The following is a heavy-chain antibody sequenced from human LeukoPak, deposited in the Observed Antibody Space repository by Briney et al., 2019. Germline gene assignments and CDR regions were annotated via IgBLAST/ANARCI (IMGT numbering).Heavy chain of an antibody. D-gene: IGHD2-21*02. V-gene: IGHV3-21*01. CDR3: AKDHANTPVVTN. J-gene: IGHJ4*02. CDR2: ITSSSSYI. CDR1: GFTLSSYS. Sequence: PGGSLRLSCAASGFTLSSYSMNWVRQAPGKGLEWVSSITSSSSYIYYADSVKGRFTISRDNAKNSLYLQMNSLRAEDTAIYYCAKDHANTPVVTNWGQGILVSVSS.